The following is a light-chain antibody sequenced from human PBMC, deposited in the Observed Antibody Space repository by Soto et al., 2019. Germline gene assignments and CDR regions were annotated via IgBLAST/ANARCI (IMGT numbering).Light chain of an antibody. CDR3: QQYNSDSRT. Sequence: DIQMTQSPSTLSSSVGDRVTITCRASQSISSWLAWYQQKPGKAPKLLIYDASSLESGVPSRFSGSGSGKEFTRTISSLQPDDFATYYCQQYNSDSRTFGEGTKVEIK. V-gene: IGKV1-5*01. CDR1: QSISSW. CDR2: DAS. J-gene: IGKJ1*01.